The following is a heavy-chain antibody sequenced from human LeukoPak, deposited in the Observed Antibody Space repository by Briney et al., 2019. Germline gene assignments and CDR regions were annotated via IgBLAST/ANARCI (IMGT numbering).Heavy chain of an antibody. V-gene: IGHV4-59*01. Sequence: SETLSLTCTVSGGSISSYYWSWIRQPPGKGLEWIGYIYYSGSTNYNPSLKSRVAISVDTSKNQFSLKLSSVTAADTAVYYCARDRGDSYGYWYFDLWGRGTLVTVSS. J-gene: IGHJ2*01. D-gene: IGHD5-18*01. CDR1: GGSISSYY. CDR3: ARDRGDSYGYWYFDL. CDR2: IYYSGST.